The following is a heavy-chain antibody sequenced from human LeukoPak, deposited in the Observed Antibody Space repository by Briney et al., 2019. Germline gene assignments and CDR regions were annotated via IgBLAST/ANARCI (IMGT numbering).Heavy chain of an antibody. CDR1: GFTFSSYS. J-gene: IGHJ5*02. CDR2: ISSSSSYI. D-gene: IGHD6-13*01. Sequence: GGSLRLSCAASGFTFSSYSMNWVRQAPGKGLEWVSSISSSSSYIYYADSVKGRFTISRDNAKNSLYLQINSLRAEDTAIYYCARHSSSWSSLNWFDPWGQGTLVTVSS. V-gene: IGHV3-21*04. CDR3: ARHSSSWSSLNWFDP.